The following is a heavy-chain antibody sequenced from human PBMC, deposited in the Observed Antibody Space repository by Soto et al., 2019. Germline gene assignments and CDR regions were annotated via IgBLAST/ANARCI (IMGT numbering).Heavy chain of an antibody. J-gene: IGHJ6*02. V-gene: IGHV4-59*01. CDR2: IYYSGST. CDR3: ARDIMGTNYYYYGMDV. CDR1: GGSISSYY. Sequence: SETLSLTCTVSGGSISSYYWSWIRQPPGKGLEWIGYIYYSGSTNYNPSLKSRITISVDTSKNQFSLKLSSVTAADTAVYYCARDIMGTNYYYYGMDVWGQGTTVTVSS. D-gene: IGHD2-8*01.